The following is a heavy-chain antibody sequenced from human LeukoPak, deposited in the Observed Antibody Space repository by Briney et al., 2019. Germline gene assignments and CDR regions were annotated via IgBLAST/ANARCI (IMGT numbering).Heavy chain of an antibody. J-gene: IGHJ4*02. CDR3: ARPNSSGWYAVDY. D-gene: IGHD6-19*01. CDR2: IYPGDSDT. V-gene: IGHV5-51*01. CDR1: GYSFPTYW. Sequence: GESLKISCKDSGYSFPTYWSGWVRQMPGKGLECMGIIYPGDSDTRYSPSFQGQVTISADKSISTAYLQWSSLKASDTAMYYCARPNSSGWYAVDYWGQGTLVTVSS.